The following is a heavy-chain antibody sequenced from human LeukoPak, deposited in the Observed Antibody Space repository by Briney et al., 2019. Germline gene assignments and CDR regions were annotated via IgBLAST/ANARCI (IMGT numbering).Heavy chain of an antibody. V-gene: IGHV4-39*07. J-gene: IGHJ4*02. Sequence: SETLSLTCTVSGGSISSSSYYWGWILQLPGKGLEWIGSIYYSGSTYYNPSLKSRVTISVDTSKNQFSLKLSSVTAADTAVYYCARFEYGDYGDFDYWGQGTLVTVSS. CDR2: IYYSGST. CDR3: ARFEYGDYGDFDY. CDR1: GGSISSSSYY. D-gene: IGHD4-17*01.